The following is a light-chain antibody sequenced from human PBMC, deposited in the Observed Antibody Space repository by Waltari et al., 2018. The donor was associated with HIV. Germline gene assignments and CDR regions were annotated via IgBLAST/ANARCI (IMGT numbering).Light chain of an antibody. CDR2: EDS. J-gene: IGLJ2*01. V-gene: IGLV3-10*01. Sequence: SYELTQPPSVSVSPGQTARNTCAGDALPKKYAYWYQQKSGQAPVLVIYEDSKRPSGIPERFSGSSSGTMATLTISGAQVEDEADYYCYSTDNSGNHRGVFGGGTKLTVL. CDR3: YSTDNSGNHRGV. CDR1: ALPKKY.